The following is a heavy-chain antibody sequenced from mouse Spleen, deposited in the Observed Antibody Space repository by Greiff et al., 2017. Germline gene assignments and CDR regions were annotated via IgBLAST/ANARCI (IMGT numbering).Heavy chain of an antibody. CDR1: GYAFTNYL. J-gene: IGHJ3*01. D-gene: IGHD2-4*01. CDR2: INPGSGGT. V-gene: IGHV1-54*01. Sequence: VQLQQSGAELVRPGTSVKVSCKASGYAFTNYLIEWVKQRPGQGLEWIGVINPGSGGTNYKEKFKGKATLTADKSSSTAYMQLSSLTSDDSAVYFCARTYDYSLFAYWGQGTLVTVSA. CDR3: ARTYDYSLFAY.